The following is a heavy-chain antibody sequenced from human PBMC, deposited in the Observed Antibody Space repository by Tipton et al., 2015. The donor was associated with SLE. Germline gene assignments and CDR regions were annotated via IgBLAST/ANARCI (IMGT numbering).Heavy chain of an antibody. V-gene: IGHV4-39*02. J-gene: IGHJ5*02. CDR2: IYYSGST. CDR3: ARDRGVTMVRGVMGGAGWFDP. CDR1: GGSISSSSYY. Sequence: LRLSCTVSGGSISSSSYYWGWIRQPPGKGLEWIGSIYYSGSTYYNPSLKSRVTISVDTSKNQFSLKLSSVTAADTAVYYCARDRGVTMVRGVMGGAGWFDPWGQGTLVTVSS. D-gene: IGHD3-10*01.